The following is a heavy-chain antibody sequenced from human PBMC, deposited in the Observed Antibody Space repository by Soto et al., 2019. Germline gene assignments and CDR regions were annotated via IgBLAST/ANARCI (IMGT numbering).Heavy chain of an antibody. J-gene: IGHJ5*02. CDR3: EKGVVATTGWLDP. D-gene: IGHD1-1*01. CDR2: ISSDGSDK. CDR1: GLTFSAYA. Sequence: XVSLRLSFAASGLTFSAYAMHWVRQAPGKGLEWVTVISSDGSDKYYADSVKGRFTISRDNSKNTLYLQMTSLRPEDTAVYFCEKGVVATTGWLDPWGQGTLVTVSS. V-gene: IGHV3-30*18.